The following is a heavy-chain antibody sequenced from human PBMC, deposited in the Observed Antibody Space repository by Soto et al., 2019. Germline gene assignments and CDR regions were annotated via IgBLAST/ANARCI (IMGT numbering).Heavy chain of an antibody. CDR2: IYHSGST. D-gene: IGHD5-12*01. Sequence: QLQLQESGSGLVKPSQTLSLTCAVSGGSISSGGYSWSWIRQPPGKGLEWIGYIYHSGSTYYNPSLKSRVTISVDRSKNQFSLKVSSVTAADTAVYYCARRRGFPYYNGMDVWGQGTTVTVSS. CDR1: GGSISSGGYS. V-gene: IGHV4-30-2*01. J-gene: IGHJ6*02. CDR3: ARRRGFPYYNGMDV.